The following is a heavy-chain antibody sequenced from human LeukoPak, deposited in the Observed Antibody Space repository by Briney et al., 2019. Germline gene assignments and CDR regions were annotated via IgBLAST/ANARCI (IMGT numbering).Heavy chain of an antibody. Sequence: ASVKLSCKASGYTFTGYYMHWVRQAPGQGLEWMGWINPNSGGTNYAQKFQGRVTMTRDTSISTAYMELSRLRSDDTAVYYCARKQQLFSSPDAFDIWGQGAMVTVSS. V-gene: IGHV1-2*02. CDR3: ARKQQLFSSPDAFDI. D-gene: IGHD6-13*01. CDR2: INPNSGGT. CDR1: GYTFTGYY. J-gene: IGHJ3*02.